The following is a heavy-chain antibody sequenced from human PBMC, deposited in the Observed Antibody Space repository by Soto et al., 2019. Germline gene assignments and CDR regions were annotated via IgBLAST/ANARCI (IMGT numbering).Heavy chain of an antibody. V-gene: IGHV4-59*01. J-gene: IGHJ4*02. CDR3: TRVGGYYGDYPNFDY. Sequence: SEILSLTCTVSGGTISNYYWSWIRQPPGKGLEWMGYMYYSGSTKYNPSLKSRVTISVGTSNNQFFLKLNSVTAADTAVYFCTRVGGYYGDYPNFDYWGRGTLVTVSS. D-gene: IGHD4-17*01. CDR2: MYYSGST. CDR1: GGTISNYY.